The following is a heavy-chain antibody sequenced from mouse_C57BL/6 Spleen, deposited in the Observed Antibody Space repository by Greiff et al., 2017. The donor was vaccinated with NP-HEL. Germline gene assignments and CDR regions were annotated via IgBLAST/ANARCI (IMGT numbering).Heavy chain of an antibody. CDR1: GFTFSSYT. Sequence: EVQVVESGGGLVKPGGSLKLSCAASGFTFSSYTMSWVRQTPEKRLEWVATISGGGGNTYYPDSVKGRFTISRDNAKNTLYLQMSSLRSEDTALYYCARRGPGAMDYWGQGTSVTVSS. D-gene: IGHD4-1*01. CDR2: ISGGGGNT. CDR3: ARRGPGAMDY. J-gene: IGHJ4*01. V-gene: IGHV5-9*01.